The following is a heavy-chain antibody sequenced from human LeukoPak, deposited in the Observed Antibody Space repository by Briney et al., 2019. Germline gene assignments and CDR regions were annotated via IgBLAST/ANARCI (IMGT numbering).Heavy chain of an antibody. D-gene: IGHD3-10*01. J-gene: IGHJ4*02. CDR2: ISYDGSNK. CDR3: AKGNYGSGTAIDY. Sequence: GGSLRLSCAASGFTFSSYGMHWVRQAPGKGLEWVAVISYDGSNKYYADSVKGRFTISRDNSKNTLYLRMNSLRAEDTAVYYCAKGNYGSGTAIDYWGQGTLVTVSS. CDR1: GFTFSSYG. V-gene: IGHV3-30*18.